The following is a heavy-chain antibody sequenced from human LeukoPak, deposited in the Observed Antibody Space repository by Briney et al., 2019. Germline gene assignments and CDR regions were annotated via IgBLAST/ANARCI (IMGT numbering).Heavy chain of an antibody. CDR2: IYYSGST. V-gene: IGHV4-59*01. Sequence: SETLSLTCTVSGGSISSYYWSWIRQPPGKGLEWIGYIYYSGSTNYNPSLKSRVTISVDTSKNQFSLKLSSATAADTAVYYCARNVVPAAIDYWGQGTLVTVSS. D-gene: IGHD2-2*01. CDR1: GGSISSYY. J-gene: IGHJ4*02. CDR3: ARNVVPAAIDY.